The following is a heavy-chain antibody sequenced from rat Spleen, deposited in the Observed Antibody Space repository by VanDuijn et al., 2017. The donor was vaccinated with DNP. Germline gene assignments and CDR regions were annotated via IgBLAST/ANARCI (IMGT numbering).Heavy chain of an antibody. Sequence: EVQLVESGGDLVQPGRSLKLSCVASGFTFNNYWMTWIRQVPGKGLEWVASITSSGGSTYYPDSVKGRFTISRDNAKNTLYLQMNSLRSEDTATYYCARVTGRYAMDAWCQGTSVTVSS. D-gene: IGHD4-5*01. CDR1: GFTFNNYW. V-gene: IGHV5-31*01. J-gene: IGHJ4*01. CDR3: ARVTGRYAMDA. CDR2: ITSSGGST.